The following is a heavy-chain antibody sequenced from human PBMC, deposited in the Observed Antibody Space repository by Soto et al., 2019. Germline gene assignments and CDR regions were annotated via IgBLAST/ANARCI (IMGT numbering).Heavy chain of an antibody. CDR3: ARVLLQFVPGDWELRPGMDV. V-gene: IGHV1-69*01. J-gene: IGHJ6*02. CDR2: IIPIFVTP. CDR1: GGSFSSSD. Sequence: QVQLVQSGAEVKKPGSSVKVSCKASGGSFSSSDITWVRQAPGQGLEWMGAIIPIFVTPKYAQKFQGRVTITADESTSTVDMELRGLRFEDTAVYYCARVLLQFVPGDWELRPGMDVWGQGTTVIVSS. D-gene: IGHD1-7*01.